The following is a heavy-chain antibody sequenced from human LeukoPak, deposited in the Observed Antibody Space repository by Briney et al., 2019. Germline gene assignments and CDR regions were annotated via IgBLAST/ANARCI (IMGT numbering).Heavy chain of an antibody. Sequence: SETLSLTCTVSGGSISSYYWSWIRQPPGKGLEWIGYIYYSGSTNYNPSLKSRVTISVDTSKNQFSLKLSSVTAADTAVYYCARVRSYSSSWSIDYWGQGTLVTVSS. D-gene: IGHD6-13*01. CDR3: ARVRSYSSSWSIDY. V-gene: IGHV4-59*12. CDR2: IYYSGST. J-gene: IGHJ4*02. CDR1: GGSISSYY.